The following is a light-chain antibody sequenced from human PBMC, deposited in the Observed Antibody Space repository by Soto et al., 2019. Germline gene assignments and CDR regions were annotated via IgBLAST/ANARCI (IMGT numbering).Light chain of an antibody. CDR1: QSVDTW. J-gene: IGKJ1*01. Sequence: DIQMTQSPSTLSASIGDTVTITCRTSQSVDTWLAWYQHKAGTAPNLLIYRASSLATGVPSRFSGSGSGTAFTLTITSLQPDEFATYYCQHYNDYSRVFGQGTQVEIK. CDR2: RAS. CDR3: QHYNDYSRV. V-gene: IGKV1-5*03.